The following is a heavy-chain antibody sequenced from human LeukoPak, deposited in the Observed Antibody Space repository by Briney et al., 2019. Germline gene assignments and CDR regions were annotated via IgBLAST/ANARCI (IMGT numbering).Heavy chain of an antibody. J-gene: IGHJ4*02. Sequence: GGSLRLSCAASGFRFSNFAMSWVRQAPGKGLEWVSLIIGSSGDTLYADSVKGRFTISRDISKNRLYLQMNSLRAEDTALYYCAKGAYDYIEMGYFDDWGQGTLVAVSS. CDR3: AKGAYDYIEMGYFDD. V-gene: IGHV3-23*01. D-gene: IGHD5-12*01. CDR2: IIGSSGDT. CDR1: GFRFSNFA.